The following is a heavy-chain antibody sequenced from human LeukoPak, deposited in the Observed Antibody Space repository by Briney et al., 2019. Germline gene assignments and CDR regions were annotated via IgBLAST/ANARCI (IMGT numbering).Heavy chain of an antibody. CDR3: AREAVTRYYYYYGMDV. Sequence: SETLSLTCTVSGGSISSYYWSWIRQPPGKGLEWIGYIYYSGSTYYNPSLKSRVTISVDTSKNQFSLKLSSVTAADTAVYYCAREAVTRYYYYYGMDVWGQGTTVTVSS. CDR1: GGSISSYY. D-gene: IGHD4-11*01. V-gene: IGHV4-30-4*01. J-gene: IGHJ6*02. CDR2: IYYSGST.